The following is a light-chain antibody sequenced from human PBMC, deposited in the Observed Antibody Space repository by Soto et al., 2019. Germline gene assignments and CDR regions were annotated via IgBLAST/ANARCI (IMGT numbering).Light chain of an antibody. CDR3: LQDINYPWT. CDR2: HAS. CDR1: QSISNW. Sequence: DIQMTQSPSTLPASVGDRVTITCRASQSISNWLAWYQQKPGTAPKLLIYHASTLESGVPSRFSGSGSGTDLTLAISSLQPEDSATYYCLQDINYPWTFGQGTKVDIK. J-gene: IGKJ1*01. V-gene: IGKV1-5*01.